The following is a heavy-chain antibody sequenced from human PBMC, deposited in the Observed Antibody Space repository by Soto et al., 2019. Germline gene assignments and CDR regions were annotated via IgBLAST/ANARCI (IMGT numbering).Heavy chain of an antibody. D-gene: IGHD3-10*01. CDR2: ISGSGGST. CDR3: AKVHGSGSYNNFPDY. Sequence: EVQLLEPGGGLVQPGGSLGLSCAASGFPFSSYAMSWVRQAPGKGLEWVSLISGSGGSTYYADTVKGRFTISRDNSRDTLYLQMSSLRAEDTAVYYCAKVHGSGSYNNFPDYWGQGTLVTVSS. CDR1: GFPFSSYA. V-gene: IGHV3-23*01. J-gene: IGHJ4*02.